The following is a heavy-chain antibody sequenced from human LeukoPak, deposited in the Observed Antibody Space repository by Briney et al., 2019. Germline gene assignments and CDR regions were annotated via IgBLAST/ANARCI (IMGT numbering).Heavy chain of an antibody. Sequence: PGRSLRLSCTASGFTFGDYAMSWFRQAPGKGLEWVGFIRSKAYGGTTEYAASVKGRFTISRDDSKSIAYLQMNSLKTEDTAVYYCTRDTAVAGIDYWGQGTLVTVSS. CDR1: GFTFGDYA. CDR2: IRSKAYGGTT. V-gene: IGHV3-49*03. CDR3: TRDTAVAGIDY. D-gene: IGHD6-19*01. J-gene: IGHJ4*02.